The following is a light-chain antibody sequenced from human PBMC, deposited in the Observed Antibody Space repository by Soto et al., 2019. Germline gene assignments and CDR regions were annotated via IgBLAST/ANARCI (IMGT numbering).Light chain of an antibody. CDR1: SSNIGAGYD. CDR3: QSYDSSLSGLYV. V-gene: IGLV1-40*01. CDR2: GNS. Sequence: QLVLTQPPSVSGAPGQRVTISCTGSSSNIGAGYDVHWYQQLPGTAPKLLIYGNSNRPSGVPDRFSGSKSGTSASLAITGLQADDEADYYCQSYDSSLSGLYVFGTGTKLTVL. J-gene: IGLJ1*01.